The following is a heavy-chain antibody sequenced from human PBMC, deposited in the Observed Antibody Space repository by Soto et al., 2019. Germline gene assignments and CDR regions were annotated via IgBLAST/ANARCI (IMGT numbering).Heavy chain of an antibody. CDR3: ARDLDGDALDA. V-gene: IGHV3-21*01. CDR1: GFPFNSYS. D-gene: IGHD7-27*01. CDR2: ISSSSTYI. J-gene: IGHJ6*02. Sequence: PGGSLRLSCAASGFPFNSYSMNWVRQAPGKGLEWVSSISSSSTYIYYVGSVRGRFTISRDNAKNSLYLQMNSLRAEDTAIYYCARDLDGDALDAWGQGTTVTVSS.